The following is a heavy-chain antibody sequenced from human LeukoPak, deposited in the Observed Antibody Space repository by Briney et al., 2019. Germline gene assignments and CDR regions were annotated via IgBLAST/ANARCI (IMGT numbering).Heavy chain of an antibody. CDR3: AKDRVVVPAAMLGY. D-gene: IGHD2-2*01. CDR1: GFTFNDAW. CDR2: ISYDGSNK. V-gene: IGHV3-30*18. J-gene: IGHJ4*02. Sequence: GGSLRLSCAASGFTFNDAWMSWVRQAPGKGLEWVAVISYDGSNKYYADSVKGRFTISRDNSKNTLYLQMNSLRAEDTAVYYCAKDRVVVPAAMLGYWGQGTLVTVSS.